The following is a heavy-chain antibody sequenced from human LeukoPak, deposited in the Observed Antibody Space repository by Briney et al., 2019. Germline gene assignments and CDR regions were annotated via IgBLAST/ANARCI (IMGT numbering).Heavy chain of an antibody. CDR1: GGSFSGYY. Sequence: PSETLSLTCAVYGGSFSGYYWSWIRQPPGKGLEWIGSIYYSGSTYYNPSLKSRVTISVDTSKNQFSLKLNSVTAADTAVYYCARNRMDGSGSYYFNYWGQGTLVTVSS. CDR3: ARNRMDGSGSYYFNY. CDR2: IYYSGST. V-gene: IGHV4-34*01. J-gene: IGHJ4*02. D-gene: IGHD3-10*01.